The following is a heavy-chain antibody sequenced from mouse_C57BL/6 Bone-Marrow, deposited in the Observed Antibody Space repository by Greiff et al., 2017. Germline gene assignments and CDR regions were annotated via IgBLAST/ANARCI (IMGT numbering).Heavy chain of an antibody. V-gene: IGHV1-50*01. J-gene: IGHJ4*01. CDR1: GYTFTSYW. Sequence: QVQLQQPGAELVKPGASVKLSCKASGYTFTSYWMQWVKQRPGQGLEWIGEIDPSDSYTNYNQKFKGKATLTVDTSSSTAYMQLSSLTSEDSAVYYSARYIMITTGDSLYYYAMDCWGKGTSVTVS. CDR3: ARYIMITTGDSLYYYAMDC. CDR2: IDPSDSYT. D-gene: IGHD2-4*01.